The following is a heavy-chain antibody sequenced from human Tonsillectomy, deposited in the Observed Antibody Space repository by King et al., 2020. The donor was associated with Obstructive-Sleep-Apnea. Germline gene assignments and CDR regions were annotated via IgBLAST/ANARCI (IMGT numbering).Heavy chain of an antibody. J-gene: IGHJ4*02. CDR1: GFTFNSYG. D-gene: IGHD4-23*01. CDR2: TRYDGTDE. Sequence: VQLVESGGGVVQPGGSLRLSCAASGFTFNSYGMHWVRQATGKGLEWVAFTRYDGTDEDYADSVKGRFTISRDNSKKTMCLQRNSLRAEDTAVYYCAKNGGNSVGHYFDYWGQGTLVTVSS. V-gene: IGHV3-30*02. CDR3: AKNGGNSVGHYFDY.